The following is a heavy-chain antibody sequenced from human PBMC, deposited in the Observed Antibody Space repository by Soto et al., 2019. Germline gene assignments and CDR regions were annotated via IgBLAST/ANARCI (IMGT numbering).Heavy chain of an antibody. Sequence: SETLSLTCSASGDSLKNHYWAWIRHSPGKGLEWIGNIYDSGSTNYSPALKSRVSMSVDTSKYLISLKMNSVTAADTAVYYCARSSMVPVDYSDFWGQGTVVTVSS. CDR1: GDSLKNHY. D-gene: IGHD3-10*01. CDR2: IYDSGST. J-gene: IGHJ4*02. V-gene: IGHV4-59*11. CDR3: ARSSMVPVDYSDF.